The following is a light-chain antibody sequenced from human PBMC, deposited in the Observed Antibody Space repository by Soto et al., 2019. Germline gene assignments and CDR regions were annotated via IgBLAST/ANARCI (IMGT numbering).Light chain of an antibody. CDR1: QSISSW. Sequence: DIQMTQSPSTQSASVGDRVTITCRASQSISSWLAWYQQKPGKAPKLLIYKASSLETGVPSRFSGSGSGTEFTLIISSLQPDYFASYYCQQYGSSSPCTFGQGTKVEIK. J-gene: IGKJ1*01. CDR3: QQYGSSSPCT. CDR2: KAS. V-gene: IGKV1-5*03.